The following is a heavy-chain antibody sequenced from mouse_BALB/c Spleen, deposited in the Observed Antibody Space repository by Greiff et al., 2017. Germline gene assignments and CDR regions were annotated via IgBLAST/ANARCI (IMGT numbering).Heavy chain of an antibody. D-gene: IGHD1-1*01. J-gene: IGHJ3*01. CDR3: ARHYGSNWFAY. Sequence: DVMLVESGGGLVKPGGSLKLSCAASGFAFSSYDMSWVRQTPEKRLEWVAYISSGGGSTYYPDTVKGRFTISRDNAKNTLYLQMSSLKSEDTAMYYCARHYGSNWFAYWGQGTLVTVSA. CDR2: ISSGGGST. V-gene: IGHV5-12-1*01. CDR1: GFAFSSYD.